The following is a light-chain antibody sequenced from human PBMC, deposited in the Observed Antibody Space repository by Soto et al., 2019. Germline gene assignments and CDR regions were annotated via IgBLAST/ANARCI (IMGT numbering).Light chain of an antibody. CDR2: AAS. V-gene: IGKV1-17*01. J-gene: IGKJ1*01. CDR1: QSIRND. CDR3: QQYYSYPRT. Sequence: IQIAQPPSSLSASVGDRGTLTRRASQSIRNDVGWYQQKPGKAPKRLIYAASSLQSGVPSRFSGSGSGTEFTLTISCLQSEDFATYYCQQYYSYPRTFGQGTKVDIK.